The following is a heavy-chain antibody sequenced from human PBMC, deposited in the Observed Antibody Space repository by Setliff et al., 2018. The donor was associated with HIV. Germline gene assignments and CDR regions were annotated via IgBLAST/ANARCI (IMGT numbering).Heavy chain of an antibody. CDR2: IYPGDSHT. V-gene: IGHV5-51*01. J-gene: IGHJ4*02. D-gene: IGHD1-1*01. Sequence: GESLKISCKGSGYYFTTFWIAWVRQMPGKGLEWMGFIYPGDSHTTYSPSFQGQVTISVDTSVSTAYLQWSNLKASDSAMHYCARTSGARTTDYWGQGTLVTVSS. CDR3: ARTSGARTTDY. CDR1: GYYFTTFW.